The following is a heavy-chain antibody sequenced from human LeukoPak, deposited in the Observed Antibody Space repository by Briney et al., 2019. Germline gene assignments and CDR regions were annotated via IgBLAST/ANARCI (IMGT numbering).Heavy chain of an antibody. CDR1: GGSISSSSYY. D-gene: IGHD3-9*01. Sequence: SETLSLTCTVSGGSISSSSYYWGWIRQPPGKGLEWIGSIYHSGSTYYNPSLKSRVTISVDTSKNQFSLKLGSVTAADTAVYYCARRRYFDWYDYWGQGTLVTVSS. V-gene: IGHV4-39*01. CDR3: ARRRYFDWYDY. CDR2: IYHSGST. J-gene: IGHJ4*02.